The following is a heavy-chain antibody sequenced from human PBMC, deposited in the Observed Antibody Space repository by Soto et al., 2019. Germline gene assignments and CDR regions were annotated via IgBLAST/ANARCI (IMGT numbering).Heavy chain of an antibody. CDR3: ATALLVDTAMELVY. Sequence: ASVKVSCKVSGYTLTELSMHWVRQAPGKGLEWMGGFDPEDGETIYAQKFQGRVTMTEDTSTDTAYMELSSLRSEDTAVYYCATALLVDTAMELVYWGQGTLVTVSS. V-gene: IGHV1-24*01. D-gene: IGHD5-18*01. J-gene: IGHJ4*02. CDR2: FDPEDGET. CDR1: GYTLTELS.